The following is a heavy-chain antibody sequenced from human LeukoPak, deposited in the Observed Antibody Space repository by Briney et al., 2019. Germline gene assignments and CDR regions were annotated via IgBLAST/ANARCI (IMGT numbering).Heavy chain of an antibody. CDR2: IYSGGST. V-gene: IGHV3-53*01. Sequence: GSLRLSCAASGFTVSSNYMSWVRRAPGKGLEWVSVIYSGGSTYYADSVKGRFTISRDNSKNTLYLQMNSLRAEDTAVYYCARDGGRDGDPGFNPFDIWGQGTMVTVSS. CDR1: GFTVSSNY. CDR3: ARDGGRDGDPGFNPFDI. D-gene: IGHD4-17*01. J-gene: IGHJ3*02.